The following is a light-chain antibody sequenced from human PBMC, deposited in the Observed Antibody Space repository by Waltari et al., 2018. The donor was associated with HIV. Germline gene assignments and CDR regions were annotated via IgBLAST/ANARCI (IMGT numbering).Light chain of an antibody. J-gene: IGLJ2*01. V-gene: IGLV1-40*01. CDR1: SSHIGAGYD. CDR3: QSFDKSLRDTVV. CDR2: GNG. Sequence: QSVLTPPPSVSGAPGQKVTVSCTGSSSHIGAGYDVHWYQQFPGTAPKLLVYGNGNRPSGVPDRFSASKAGTSASLAITGLQAEDEADYYCQSFDKSLRDTVVFGGGTKVSVL.